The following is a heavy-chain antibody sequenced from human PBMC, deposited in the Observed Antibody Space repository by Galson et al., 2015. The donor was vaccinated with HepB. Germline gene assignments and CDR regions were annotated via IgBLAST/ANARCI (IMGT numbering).Heavy chain of an antibody. V-gene: IGHV1-46*01. Sequence: QSGAEVTKPGASVKVSCKASGYTFTSYYMHWVRQAPGQGLEWMGIINPSGGSTSYAQKFQGRVTMTRDTSTSTVYMELSSLRSEDTAVYYCARDHTVTNKAYYYYMDVWGKGTTVTVSS. J-gene: IGHJ6*03. CDR3: ARDHTVTNKAYYYYMDV. CDR2: INPSGGST. D-gene: IGHD4-17*01. CDR1: GYTFTSYY.